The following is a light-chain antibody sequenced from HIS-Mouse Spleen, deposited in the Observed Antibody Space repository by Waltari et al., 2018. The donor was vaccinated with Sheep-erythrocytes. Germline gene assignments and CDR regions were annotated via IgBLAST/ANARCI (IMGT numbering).Light chain of an antibody. V-gene: IGKV1-39*01. CDR1: QSISSY. J-gene: IGKJ3*01. CDR2: AAS. CDR3: QQSYSTPQFT. Sequence: DIQMTQSPSSLSASVGDRVTITCRASQSISSYLNWYQQKPGKAPKLLIYAASSLQSGVPSRFSGSGSETDFTLTICSLQPEDFATYYCQQSYSTPQFTFGPGTKVDIK.